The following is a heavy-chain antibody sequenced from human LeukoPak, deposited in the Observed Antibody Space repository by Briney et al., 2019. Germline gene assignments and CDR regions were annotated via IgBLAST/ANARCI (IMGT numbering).Heavy chain of an antibody. D-gene: IGHD3-22*01. J-gene: IGHJ4*02. CDR3: ARDLGGTYYYDSSGYPNDY. CDR2: ISAYNGNT. Sequence: ASVKVSCKASGYTFTSYGIRWVRQAPGQGLEWMGWISAYNGNTNYAQKLQGRVTMTTDTSTSTAYMELRSLRSDDTAVYYCARDLGGTYYYDSSGYPNDYWGQGTLVTVSS. CDR1: GYTFTSYG. V-gene: IGHV1-18*01.